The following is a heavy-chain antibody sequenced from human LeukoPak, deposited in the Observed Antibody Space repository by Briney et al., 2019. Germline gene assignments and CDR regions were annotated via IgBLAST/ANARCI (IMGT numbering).Heavy chain of an antibody. V-gene: IGHV3-11*06. J-gene: IGHJ6*02. D-gene: IGHD3-3*01. CDR2: ISGGSTYT. CDR1: GFTSKDYY. CDR3: ARSLISAVIGMDV. Sequence: GGSLRLSCAGSGFTSKDYYLNWIRQAPGKGLEWVSYISGGSTYTNYANSVKGRFTISRDNARNSLFLQMNSLTAEDTAIYYCARSLISAVIGMDVWGQGTAVTVSS.